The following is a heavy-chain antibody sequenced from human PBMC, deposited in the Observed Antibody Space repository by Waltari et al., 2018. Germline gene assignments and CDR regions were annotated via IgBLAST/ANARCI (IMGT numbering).Heavy chain of an antibody. CDR3: ASSYCSSTSCFNWFDP. D-gene: IGHD2-2*01. CDR2: INPNSGGT. J-gene: IGHJ5*02. Sequence: QVQLVQSGAEVKKPGASVKASCKASGYTFTGYYMHWVRQAPGQGLEWMGRINPNSGGTNYAQKFQGRVTMTRDTSISTAYMELSRLRSDDTAVYYCASSYCSSTSCFNWFDPWGQGTLVTVSS. CDR1: GYTFTGYY. V-gene: IGHV1-2*06.